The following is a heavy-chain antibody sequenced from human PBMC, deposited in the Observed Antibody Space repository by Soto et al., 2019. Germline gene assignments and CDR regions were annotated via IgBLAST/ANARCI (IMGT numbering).Heavy chain of an antibody. CDR1: GFTFSTYG. J-gene: IGHJ4*02. D-gene: IGHD1-1*01. V-gene: IGHV3-30*18. CDR2: ISYDGNNK. CDR3: AKSVYNWNDGFFDY. Sequence: QVQLVESGGGVVQPGRSLRLSCAASGFTFSTYGMHWVRQAPGKGLEWGAVISYDGNNKYYADSVKGRFTISRDSSENTLYLQMNSLRAEDTAVYYCAKSVYNWNDGFFDYWGQGTLVTVSS.